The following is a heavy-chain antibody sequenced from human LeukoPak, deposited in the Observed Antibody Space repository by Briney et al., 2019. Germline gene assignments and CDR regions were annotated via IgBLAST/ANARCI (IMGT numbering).Heavy chain of an antibody. CDR2: ISYSGST. CDR1: GGSISSDNYQ. Sequence: PSQTLSLTCTVSGGSISSDNYQWSWIRQPPGKGLEWIGYISYSGSTYYNPSLKSRVTISVDTSKNHFSLKLSSVTAADTAVYYCARYGSGSTWFDPWGQGTLVTVSS. CDR3: ARYGSGSTWFDP. D-gene: IGHD3-10*01. V-gene: IGHV4-30-4*01. J-gene: IGHJ5*02.